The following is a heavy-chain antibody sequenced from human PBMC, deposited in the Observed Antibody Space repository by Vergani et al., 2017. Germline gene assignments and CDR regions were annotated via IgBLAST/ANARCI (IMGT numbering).Heavy chain of an antibody. D-gene: IGHD4-23*01. CDR1: GGSISSGGYY. CDR3: ARRYDDYGGNLSGREVEDDWYFDL. Sequence: QVQLQESGPGLVKPSQTLSLTCTVSGGSISSGGYYWSWIRQHPGKGLEWIGYIYYSGSTYYNPSLKSRVTISVHTSKNQFSLKLSSVTAADTAVYYCARRYDDYGGNLSGREVEDDWYFDLWGRGTLVTVSS. J-gene: IGHJ2*01. CDR2: IYYSGST. V-gene: IGHV4-31*03.